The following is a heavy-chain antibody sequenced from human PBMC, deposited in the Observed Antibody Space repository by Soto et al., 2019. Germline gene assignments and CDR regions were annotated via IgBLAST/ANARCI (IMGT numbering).Heavy chain of an antibody. CDR3: VSGYPWVGFDY. J-gene: IGHJ4*02. CDR2: IYYSGGA. CDR1: GGSISSSDYY. Sequence: SETLSLTCTVSGGSISSSDYYWGWIRQPPGKGLEWIGNIYYSGGASYNPSLKSRVTISVDTSKNQVSLKLSSVTAADTAVYNCVSGYPWVGFDYWGQGTLVTVS. D-gene: IGHD5-18*01. V-gene: IGHV4-39*01.